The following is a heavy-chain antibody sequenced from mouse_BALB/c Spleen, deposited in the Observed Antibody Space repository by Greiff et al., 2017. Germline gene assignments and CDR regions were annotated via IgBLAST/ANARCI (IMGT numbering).Heavy chain of an antibody. V-gene: IGHV5-4*02. CDR3: ARGGLSYYAMDY. J-gene: IGHJ4*01. D-gene: IGHD3-3*01. CDR1: GFTFSDYY. CDR2: ISDGGSYT. Sequence: EVKLMESGGGLVKPGGSLKLSCAASGFTFSDYYMYWVRQTPEKRLEWVATISDGGSYTYYPDSVKGRFTISRDNAKNNLYLQMSSLKSEDTAMYYCARGGLSYYAMDYWGQGTSVTVSS.